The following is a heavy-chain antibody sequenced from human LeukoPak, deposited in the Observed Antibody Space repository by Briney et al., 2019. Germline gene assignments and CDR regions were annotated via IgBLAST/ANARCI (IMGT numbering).Heavy chain of an antibody. V-gene: IGHV3-30-3*01. Sequence: GGSLRLSCAASGFTFSSYAMHWVRQAPGKGLEWVAVISYDGSNKYYADSVKGRFTISRDNSKNTLYLQMNSLRAEDTAVYYCAREPRSGWLDYWGQGTLVTVSS. CDR2: ISYDGSNK. D-gene: IGHD6-19*01. J-gene: IGHJ4*02. CDR1: GFTFSSYA. CDR3: AREPRSGWLDY.